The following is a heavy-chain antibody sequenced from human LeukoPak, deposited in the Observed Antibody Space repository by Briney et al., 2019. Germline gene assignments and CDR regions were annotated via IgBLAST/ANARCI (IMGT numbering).Heavy chain of an antibody. J-gene: IGHJ4*02. Sequence: RASVKVSCKASGYTFTGYYMHWVRQAPGRGLEWMGWINPNSGGTNYAQKFQGRVTMTRDTSISTAYMELSRLRSDDTAVYYCARTLPRIRYFDWLLTALDYWGQGTLVTVSS. V-gene: IGHV1-2*02. D-gene: IGHD3-9*01. CDR2: INPNSGGT. CDR1: GYTFTGYY. CDR3: ARTLPRIRYFDWLLTALDY.